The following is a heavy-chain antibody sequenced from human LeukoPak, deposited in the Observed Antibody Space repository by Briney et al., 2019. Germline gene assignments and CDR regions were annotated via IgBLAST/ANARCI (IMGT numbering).Heavy chain of an antibody. Sequence: PGGSLRLSCAASGFTVSNNYMYWVRQAPGKGLEWVANIKQDGSEKYYVDSVKGRFTISRDNAKNSLYLQMNSLRAEDTAVYYCARDQKYYDFWSGSNWFDPWGQGTLVTVSS. CDR3: ARDQKYYDFWSGSNWFDP. D-gene: IGHD3-3*01. J-gene: IGHJ5*02. CDR2: IKQDGSEK. V-gene: IGHV3-7*01. CDR1: GFTVSNNY.